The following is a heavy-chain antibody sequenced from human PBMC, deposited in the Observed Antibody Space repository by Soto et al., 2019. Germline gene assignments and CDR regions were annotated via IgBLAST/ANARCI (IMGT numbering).Heavy chain of an antibody. J-gene: IGHJ4*02. D-gene: IGHD3-22*01. CDR1: GGTISSWY. CDR3: ARDSYDSSGSSGYSFDY. V-gene: IGHV4-59*08. Sequence: SETLSLTCTVSGGTISSWYWSWIRQPPGKGLEWIGYIYYSGSTNCNPSLKSRVTISVDTSKNQFSLKLSSVTAADTAVYYCARDSYDSSGSSGYSFDYWGQGTLVTVSS. CDR2: IYYSGST.